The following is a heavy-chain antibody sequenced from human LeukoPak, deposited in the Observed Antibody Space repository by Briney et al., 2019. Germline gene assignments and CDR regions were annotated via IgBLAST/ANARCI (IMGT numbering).Heavy chain of an antibody. Sequence: GASVKVSCKASGYTFTSYGISWVRQAPGQGLEWMGWISAYNGNTNYAQKLQGRVTMTTDTYTSTAYMELRSLRSDDTAVYYCARGLLWTIFGVVTYYMDVWGKGTTVTVSS. V-gene: IGHV1-18*01. CDR3: ARGLLWTIFGVVTYYMDV. D-gene: IGHD3-3*01. CDR1: GYTFTSYG. J-gene: IGHJ6*03. CDR2: ISAYNGNT.